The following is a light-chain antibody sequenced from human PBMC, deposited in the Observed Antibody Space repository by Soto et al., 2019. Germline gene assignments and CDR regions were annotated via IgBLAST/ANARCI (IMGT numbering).Light chain of an antibody. CDR2: GNT. V-gene: IGLV1-40*01. J-gene: IGLJ1*01. CDR3: QSFDNSLSGFYV. CDR1: DSNIGAGYD. Sequence: QSVLTQTPSVSGAPGQTITISCTGTDSNIGAGYDVHWYQHLPGRAPKLLIFGNTHRPSGVPDRFSGSKSGTSAPLAITGLQPEDEADYYCQSFDNSLSGFYVFGSGTKLTVL.